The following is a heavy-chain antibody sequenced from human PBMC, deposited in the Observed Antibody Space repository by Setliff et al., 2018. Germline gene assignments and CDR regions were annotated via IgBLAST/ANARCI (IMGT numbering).Heavy chain of an antibody. CDR3: VRDWYTSGWYEVDN. J-gene: IGHJ4*02. D-gene: IGHD6-19*01. CDR2: ISSSSSYI. V-gene: IGHV3-21*01. Sequence: GGSLRLSCAASRFTFSNYWMSWVRQAPGKGLEWVSFISSSSSYIYYADSVKGRFTISRDNAKNSLYLQMNSLRAEDTAVYYCVRDWYTSGWYEVDNWGQGTLVTVSS. CDR1: RFTFSNYW.